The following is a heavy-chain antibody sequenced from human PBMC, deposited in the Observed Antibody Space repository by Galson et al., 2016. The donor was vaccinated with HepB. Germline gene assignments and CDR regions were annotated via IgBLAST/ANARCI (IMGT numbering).Heavy chain of an antibody. V-gene: IGHV4-59*12. D-gene: IGHD4-17*01. Sequence: LSLTCTVSGDSISRYYWSWIRQPPGKGLEWIGYIYYSGSTNSNPSLKSRVTLSVDTSKNQFSLKLSSVTAADTAVYYCARARAGLYYGAAGFDYWGQGTLVTVSS. CDR3: ARARAGLYYGAAGFDY. CDR1: GDSISRYY. J-gene: IGHJ4*02. CDR2: IYYSGST.